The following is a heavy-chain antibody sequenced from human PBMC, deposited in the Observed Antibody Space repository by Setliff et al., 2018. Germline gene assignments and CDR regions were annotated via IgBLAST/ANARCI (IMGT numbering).Heavy chain of an antibody. CDR2: IKQDGGEK. V-gene: IGHV3-7*03. D-gene: IGHD2-8*02. CDR1: GFTFSSYW. Sequence: GGSLRLSCAASGFTFSSYWMSWVRQAPGKGLEWVANIKQDGGEKYYVGSVKGRFTVSRDNANNLLYLHMSSLRAEDTAVYYCARDFSTGSSSWGQGTLVTVSS. J-gene: IGHJ5*02. CDR3: ARDFSTGSSS.